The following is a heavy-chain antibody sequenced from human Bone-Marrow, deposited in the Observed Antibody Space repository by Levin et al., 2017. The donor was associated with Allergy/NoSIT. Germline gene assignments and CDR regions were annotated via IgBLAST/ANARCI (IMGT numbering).Heavy chain of an antibody. CDR3: ARDGVGSDFPDAFDS. V-gene: IGHV3-48*01. D-gene: IGHD3-3*01. CDR2: ISSSSSTI. Sequence: GGSLRLSCAASGFTFSSYSMNWVRQAPGKGLEWVSYISSSSSTIYYADSVKGRFTISRDNAKNSLYLQMNSLRAEDTAVYYCARDGVGSDFPDAFDSWGQGTMVTVSS. CDR1: GFTFSSYS. J-gene: IGHJ3*02.